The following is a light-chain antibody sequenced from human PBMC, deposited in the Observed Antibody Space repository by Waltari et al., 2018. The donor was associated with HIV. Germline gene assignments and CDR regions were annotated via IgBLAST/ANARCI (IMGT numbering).Light chain of an antibody. CDR1: SSDVGTYNF. J-gene: IGLJ2*01. V-gene: IGLV2-11*01. CDR3: CSYAGDYTSI. Sequence: QPALTQPRSVSGPLGQSVTIPSPGTSSDVGTYNFVSCYQHHPGKAPKLMIYDVSKRPSGVPDRFSGSKSGNTASLTISVLQAEDEADFYCCSYAGDYTSIFGGGTKLTVL. CDR2: DVS.